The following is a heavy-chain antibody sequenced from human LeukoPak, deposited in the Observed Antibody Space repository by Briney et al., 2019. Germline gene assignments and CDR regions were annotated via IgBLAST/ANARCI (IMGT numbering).Heavy chain of an antibody. CDR2: IIPIFGTA. CDR1: GGTFSSYA. Sequence: VASVKVSCKASGGTFSSYAISWVRQAPGQGLEWMGGIIPIFGTANYAQKFQGRVTITADESTSTAYMELSSLRSEDTAVYYCARDQNDYDFWSGYWYDAFDIWGQGTMATVSS. J-gene: IGHJ3*02. D-gene: IGHD3-3*01. V-gene: IGHV1-69*13. CDR3: ARDQNDYDFWSGYWYDAFDI.